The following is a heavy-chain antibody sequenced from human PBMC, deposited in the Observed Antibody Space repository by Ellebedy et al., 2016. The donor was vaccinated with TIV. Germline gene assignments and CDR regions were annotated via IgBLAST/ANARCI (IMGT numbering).Heavy chain of an antibody. D-gene: IGHD6-13*01. V-gene: IGHV1-18*01. Sequence: ASVKVSCXASGGTFISYAITWVRQAPGQGLEWMGWVSAYNGNTQYAQKFQDRVTITADKFTSTVYMELTSLRSDDTAVFYCARDDRSSSSWTGGMDSWGQGTLVTVSS. CDR1: GGTFISYA. CDR3: ARDDRSSSSWTGGMDS. CDR2: VSAYNGNT. J-gene: IGHJ4*02.